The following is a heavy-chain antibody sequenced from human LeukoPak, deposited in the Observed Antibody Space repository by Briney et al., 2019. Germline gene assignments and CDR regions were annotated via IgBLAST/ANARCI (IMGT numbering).Heavy chain of an antibody. D-gene: IGHD2-15*01. CDR1: GDSMKSYY. J-gene: IGHJ6*02. Sequence: SETLSLTCTVSGDSMKSYYWTWIRQSPGKGLEWIGYIYYTGSTNYNPSLKSRVTISVDTSKNQFSLKLSSVTAADTAVYYCAKEREYCSSGCCHYDLDVWGQGTTVTVSS. CDR2: IYYTGST. CDR3: AKEREYCSSGCCHYDLDV. V-gene: IGHV4-59*01.